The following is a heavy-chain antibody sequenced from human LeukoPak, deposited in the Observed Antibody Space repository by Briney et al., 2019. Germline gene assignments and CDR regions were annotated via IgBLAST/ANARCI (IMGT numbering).Heavy chain of an antibody. J-gene: IGHJ3*02. V-gene: IGHV1-69*04. D-gene: IGHD4-17*01. CDR2: IIPILGIA. CDR3: ARVVGYGLDAFDI. Sequence: SVKVSCKASGGTFSSYAISWVRQAPGQGLEWMGRIIPILGIANYAQKFQGRVTIIADKSTSTAYMELSSLRSEDTAVYYCARVVGYGLDAFDIWGQGTMVTVSS. CDR1: GGTFSSYA.